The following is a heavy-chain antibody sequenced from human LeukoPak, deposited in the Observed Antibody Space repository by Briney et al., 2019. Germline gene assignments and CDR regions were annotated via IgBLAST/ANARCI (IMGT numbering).Heavy chain of an antibody. Sequence: SETLSLTCTISGGYMNSYYWSWIRQPPGKGLEWIGNIYNGGSTNYNPSLKSRLTISEDTSMTQFSLKLSSVTAADTAIYYCARHIWGDHDSFDIWGQGTMVTVSS. CDR2: IYNGGST. J-gene: IGHJ3*02. V-gene: IGHV4-59*08. CDR3: ARHIWGDHDSFDI. D-gene: IGHD2-21*02. CDR1: GGYMNSYY.